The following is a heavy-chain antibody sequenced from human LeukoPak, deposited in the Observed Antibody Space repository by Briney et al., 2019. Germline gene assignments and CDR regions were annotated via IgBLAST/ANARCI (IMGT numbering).Heavy chain of an antibody. V-gene: IGHV3-48*03. CDR2: TSSSGNVK. D-gene: IGHD4-17*01. J-gene: IGHJ4*02. CDR3: ASNTYGDYVSFDY. Sequence: GGSLRLSCEASGFTFSDYEMNGVRQPPGKGLEWVSYTSSSGNVKYYADSVKGRFTISRDNAKNSLYLQMNSLRAEDTAVYYCASNTYGDYVSFDYWGQGTLVIVSS. CDR1: GFTFSDYE.